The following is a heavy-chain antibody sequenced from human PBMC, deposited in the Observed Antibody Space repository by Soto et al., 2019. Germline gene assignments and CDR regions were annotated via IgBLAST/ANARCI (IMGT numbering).Heavy chain of an antibody. V-gene: IGHV3-21*01. D-gene: IGHD6-6*01. CDR3: ARDDWQLAPTNYFDY. Sequence: PGWSMRLSCASSGFTFSSYSMNLSFQAQGKGLEWVSSISSSSSYIYYADSVKGRFTISRDNAKNSLYLQMNSLRAEDTAVYYCARDDWQLAPTNYFDYWGQGTLVTVSS. CDR1: GFTFSSYS. J-gene: IGHJ4*02. CDR2: ISSSSSYI.